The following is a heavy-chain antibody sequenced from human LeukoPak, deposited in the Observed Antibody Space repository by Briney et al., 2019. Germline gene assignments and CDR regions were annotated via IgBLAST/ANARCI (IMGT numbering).Heavy chain of an antibody. CDR3: AKGGQGTVTYGTDV. D-gene: IGHD4-17*01. CDR2: ISGSGAST. J-gene: IGHJ6*02. CDR1: GFTFSSYW. V-gene: IGHV3-23*01. Sequence: PGGSLRLSCAASGFTFSSYWMHWVRQAPGKGLVWVSGISGSGASTHYAHSVKGRFTISRDKSKNTLYLQMNSLRAEDTAVYYCAKGGQGTVTYGTDVWGQGTTVTVSS.